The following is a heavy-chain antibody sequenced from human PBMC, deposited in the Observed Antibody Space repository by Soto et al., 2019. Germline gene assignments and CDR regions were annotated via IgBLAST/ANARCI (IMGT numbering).Heavy chain of an antibody. CDR2: IYWNDDK. V-gene: IGHV2-5*01. J-gene: IGHJ5*02. D-gene: IGHD5-12*01. Sequence: QITLKESGPTLVKPTQALTLTCTFSGFSLSTSGVGVGWIRQPPGKALEWLALIYWNDDKRYSPSLKSRLTITKDTSKNQVVLTMTNMDPVDTATYYCAHWGYSGYPRPWGQGTLVTVSS. CDR3: AHWGYSGYPRP. CDR1: GFSLSTSGVG.